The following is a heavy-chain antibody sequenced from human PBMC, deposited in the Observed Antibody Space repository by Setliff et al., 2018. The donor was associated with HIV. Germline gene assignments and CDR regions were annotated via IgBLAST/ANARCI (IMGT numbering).Heavy chain of an antibody. Sequence: SETLSLTCTVSGGSISSYYWSWIRQPAGKGLEWIGRIYTSGSTKYNPSLKSRVTMSVDTSKNQFSLKLSSVTAADTAVYYCARVSKTYWYSIPRDYYHHMDVWGKGTTVTVSS. CDR2: IYTSGST. CDR1: GGSISSYY. V-gene: IGHV4-4*07. J-gene: IGHJ6*03. D-gene: IGHD2-8*02. CDR3: ARVSKTYWYSIPRDYYHHMDV.